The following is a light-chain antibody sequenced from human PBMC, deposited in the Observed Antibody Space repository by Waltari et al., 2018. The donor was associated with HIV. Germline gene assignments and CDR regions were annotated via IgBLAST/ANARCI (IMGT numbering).Light chain of an antibody. CDR3: ASFTSGRLNV. Sequence: SALTQPASVSGSPGQSITISCTGTSSDVGAYDYVSWYQQHPGTVPKLLIYDVYNRPSRISTRFSGSKSGNTASLTISGLQAEDEADYYCASFTSGRLNV. CDR1: SSDVGAYDY. V-gene: IGLV2-14*03. J-gene: IGLJ1*01. CDR2: DVY.